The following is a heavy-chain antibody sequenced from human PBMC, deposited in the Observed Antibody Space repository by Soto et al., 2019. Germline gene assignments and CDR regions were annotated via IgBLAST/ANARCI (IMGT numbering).Heavy chain of an antibody. Sequence: GASVKVSCKASGYTFTSYGISWVRQAPGQGLEWMGWISAYNGNTNYAQKLQGRVTMTTDTSTSTAYMELRSLRSDDTAVYYCARGDCSSTSCYVSPNDAFDIWGQGTMVTVSS. D-gene: IGHD2-2*01. CDR3: ARGDCSSTSCYVSPNDAFDI. CDR2: ISAYNGNT. CDR1: GYTFTSYG. V-gene: IGHV1-18*01. J-gene: IGHJ3*02.